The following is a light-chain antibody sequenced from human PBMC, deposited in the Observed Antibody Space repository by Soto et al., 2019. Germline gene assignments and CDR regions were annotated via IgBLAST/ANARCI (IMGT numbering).Light chain of an antibody. CDR2: DAS. CDR1: QSVSSN. J-gene: IGKJ1*01. V-gene: IGKV3-15*01. CDR3: QQYNKWPRT. Sequence: EIVMTQSPATLSVSPGERATLSCRASQSVSSNLAWYQQKPGQAPRLLIYDASTRAPGIPARFSGSGSATEFTLTISSLQSEDFAVYYCQQYNKWPRTFGQGTKVDIK.